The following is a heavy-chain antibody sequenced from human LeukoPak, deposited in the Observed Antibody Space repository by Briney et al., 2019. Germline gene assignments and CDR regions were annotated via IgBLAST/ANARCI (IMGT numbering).Heavy chain of an antibody. V-gene: IGHV3-9*01. CDR3: AKDGGDDYGDYYFDY. Sequence: GRSLRLSCAASGFTFDDYAMHWARQAPGKGLEWVSGISWNSGSIGYADSVRGRFTISRDNAKNSLYLQMNSLRAEDTALYYCAKDGGDDYGDYYFDYWGQGTLVTVSS. D-gene: IGHD4-17*01. CDR1: GFTFDDYA. CDR2: ISWNSGSI. J-gene: IGHJ4*02.